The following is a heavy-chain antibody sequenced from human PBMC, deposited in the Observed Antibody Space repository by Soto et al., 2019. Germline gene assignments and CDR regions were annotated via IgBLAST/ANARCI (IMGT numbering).Heavy chain of an antibody. CDR1: DYIFTAYA. Sequence: QVQLVRSGAEVQKPGASVKVSCKTSDYIFTAYAISWVRQAPGQGLEWMGWISTHNGNTLSAPKFQGRLTMTTDTSTSTASMELRSLRSDDTAIYYCARLLSRQGSSLGYWGQGSLVTVSS. J-gene: IGHJ4*02. CDR2: ISTHNGNT. CDR3: ARLLSRQGSSLGY. D-gene: IGHD1-26*01. V-gene: IGHV1-18*01.